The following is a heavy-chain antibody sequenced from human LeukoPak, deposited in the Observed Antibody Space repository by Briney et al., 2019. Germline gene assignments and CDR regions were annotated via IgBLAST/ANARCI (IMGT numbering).Heavy chain of an antibody. CDR2: INTDGSST. D-gene: IGHD3-22*01. CDR1: GFTFNSYW. CDR3: ARDLQAYYYDSSGYL. J-gene: IGHJ4*02. Sequence: GGSLRLSCAASGFTFNSYWMHWVRQAPGKGLVWVSRINTDGSSTSYADSVKGRFTISRDNAKNTLYLQMNSLRAEDTAVYYCARDLQAYYYDSSGYLWGQGTLVTVSS. V-gene: IGHV3-74*01.